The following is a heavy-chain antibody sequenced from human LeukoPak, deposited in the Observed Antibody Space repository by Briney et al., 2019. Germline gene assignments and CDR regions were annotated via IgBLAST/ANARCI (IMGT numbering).Heavy chain of an antibody. V-gene: IGHV1-24*01. CDR2: FDPEDGET. D-gene: IGHD6-19*01. CDR1: GYTLTELS. CDR3: ARDGYSSGWYWFHP. J-gene: IGHJ5*02. Sequence: ASVKVSCKVSGYTLTELSIDWVRQAPEKGLEWMAGFDPEDGETIYAQKFQGRVTMTEDTSTDTAYMELRSLRSDDTAVYYCARDGYSSGWYWFHPWGQGTLVTVSS.